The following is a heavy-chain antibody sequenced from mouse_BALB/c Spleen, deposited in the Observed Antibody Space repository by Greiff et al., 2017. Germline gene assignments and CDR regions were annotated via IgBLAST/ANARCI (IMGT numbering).Heavy chain of an antibody. J-gene: IGHJ2*01. D-gene: IGHD1-2*01. CDR2: IYPGDGDT. V-gene: IGHV1-82*01. CDR1: GYAFSSSW. Sequence: QVQLQQSGPELVKPGASVKISCKASGYAFSSSWMNWVKQRPGQGLEWIGRIYPGDGDTNYNGKFKGKATLTADKSSSTVYMQLSSLTSVDSAVYFCAREITTAIFDYWGQGTTLTVSS. CDR3: AREITTAIFDY.